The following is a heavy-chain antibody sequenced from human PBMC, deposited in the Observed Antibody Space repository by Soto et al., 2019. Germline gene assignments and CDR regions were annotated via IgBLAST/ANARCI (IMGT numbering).Heavy chain of an antibody. CDR1: GGSFTSNNW. D-gene: IGHD1-7*01. CDR2: IYRTGST. J-gene: IGHJ4*02. V-gene: IGHV4-4*02. CDR3: ASRDPGTSVDY. Sequence: SSETLSLTCAVSGGSFTSNNWWTWVRQPPGQGLEWIGEIYRTGSTNYNPSLKSRVTISLDKSENQFSLKVTSLTAADTAVYYCASRDPGTSVDYWGQGTLVTVSS.